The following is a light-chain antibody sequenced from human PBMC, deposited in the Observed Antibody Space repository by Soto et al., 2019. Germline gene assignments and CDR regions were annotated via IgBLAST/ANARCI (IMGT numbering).Light chain of an antibody. CDR2: AAS. Sequence: DIQMTQSPSSLSASVGDRVTITCRASQSISSYLNWYQQKPGKAPKLLIYAASSLQSGVPSRFSGSGSGTEFALTISSLQSDDFATYDCQQSDSYPGAFGQGTKVDIK. CDR3: QQSDSYPGA. V-gene: IGKV1-39*01. J-gene: IGKJ1*01. CDR1: QSISSY.